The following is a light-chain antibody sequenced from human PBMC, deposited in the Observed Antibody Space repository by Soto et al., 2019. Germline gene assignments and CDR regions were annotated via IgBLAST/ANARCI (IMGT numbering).Light chain of an antibody. J-gene: IGLJ2*01. CDR2: GNS. CDR1: SSNIGAGYD. Sequence: QSVLTQPPSVSGAPGQRVTISCTGSSSNIGAGYDVHWYQQLPGTAPKLLIHGNSNRPSGVPDRFSGSKSGTSASLAITGLQAEDEADYYCQSYDSRLSGAVFGRGTKLTVL. CDR3: QSYDSRLSGAV. V-gene: IGLV1-40*01.